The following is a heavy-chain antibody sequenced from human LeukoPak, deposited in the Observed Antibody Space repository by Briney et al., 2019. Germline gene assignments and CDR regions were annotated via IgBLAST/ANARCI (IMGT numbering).Heavy chain of an antibody. J-gene: IGHJ3*02. V-gene: IGHV3-7*03. CDR1: GFTFSSYS. CDR2: IKQDGSEK. Sequence: GGSLRLSCVASGFTFSSYSMNWVRQAPGKGLEWVANIKQDGSEKYYVDSVRGRFTISRDNAKNSLYLQMNSLRAGDTALYYCARHSSGAFDIWGQGTMVTVSS. D-gene: IGHD2-21*01. CDR3: ARHSSGAFDI.